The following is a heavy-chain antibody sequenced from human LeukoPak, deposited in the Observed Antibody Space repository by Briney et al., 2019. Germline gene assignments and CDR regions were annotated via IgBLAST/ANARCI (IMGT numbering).Heavy chain of an antibody. V-gene: IGHV3-20*04. Sequence: PGGSLRLSCAASGFTVSSNDMSWVRQAPGKGLEWVSGINWNGGSTGYADSVKGRFTISRDNAKNSLYLQMNSLRAEDTALYYCARGVYYDYVWGSYRYGAFDIWGQGTMVTVSS. J-gene: IGHJ3*02. CDR3: ARGVYYDYVWGSYRYGAFDI. CDR2: INWNGGST. CDR1: GFTVSSND. D-gene: IGHD3-16*02.